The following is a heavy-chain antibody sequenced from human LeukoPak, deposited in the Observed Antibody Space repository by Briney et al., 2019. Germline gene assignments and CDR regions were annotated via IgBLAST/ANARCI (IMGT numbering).Heavy chain of an antibody. D-gene: IGHD1-26*01. Sequence: SQTLSLTCTVSGGSISSGGSYWIWIRQHPGKGLEWIGYIYYSGGTFYNPSLKSRVTISVDTSKNQFSLKLSSVTAADTAVYYCARDRVGGSYFDYWGQGTLVTVSS. V-gene: IGHV4-31*03. CDR1: GGSISSGGSY. CDR3: ARDRVGGSYFDY. J-gene: IGHJ4*02. CDR2: IYYSGGT.